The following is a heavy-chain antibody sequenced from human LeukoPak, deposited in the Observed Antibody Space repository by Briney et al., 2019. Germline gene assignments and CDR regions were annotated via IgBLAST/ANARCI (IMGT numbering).Heavy chain of an antibody. V-gene: IGHV4-59*01. CDR3: ARAPLIPAAIY. J-gene: IGHJ4*02. Sequence: SETLSLTCAVYGGSFSGYYWSWIRQPPGKGLEWIGYIYYSGSTNYNPSLKSRVTISVDTSKNQFSLKLSSVTAADTAVYYCARAPLIPAAIYWGQGTLVTVSS. CDR2: IYYSGST. D-gene: IGHD2-2*01. CDR1: GGSFSGYY.